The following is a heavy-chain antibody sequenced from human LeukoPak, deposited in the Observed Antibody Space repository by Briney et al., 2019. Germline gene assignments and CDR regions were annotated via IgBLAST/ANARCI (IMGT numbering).Heavy chain of an antibody. J-gene: IGHJ4*02. CDR3: ARFYISGLPTHFDY. CDR1: GYTFTCCY. D-gene: IGHD3/OR15-3a*01. CDR2: INPNSGGT. V-gene: IGHV1-2*02. Sequence: VASVKVSCKASGYTFTCCYMHWVRQAPGQGLEWMGWINPNSGGTNYAQKFQGRVTMTRDTSISTAYMELSRLRSDDTAVYYCARFYISGLPTHFDYWGQGTLVTVSS.